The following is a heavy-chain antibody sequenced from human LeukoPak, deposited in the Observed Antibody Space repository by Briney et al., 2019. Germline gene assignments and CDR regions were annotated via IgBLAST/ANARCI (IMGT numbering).Heavy chain of an antibody. CDR1: GGSISSYY. CDR2: IYYSGST. CDR3: ARFYDGSGYDADAFEI. D-gene: IGHD3-22*01. Sequence: SETLSLTCTVSGGSISSYYWSWIRQPPGKGLEWIGYIYYSGSTNYNPSLKSRVTISVDTSKNQSSLKLSSVTGADAAVYYWARFYDGSGYDADAFEIWGQGTMVTVSS. J-gene: IGHJ3*02. V-gene: IGHV4-59*01.